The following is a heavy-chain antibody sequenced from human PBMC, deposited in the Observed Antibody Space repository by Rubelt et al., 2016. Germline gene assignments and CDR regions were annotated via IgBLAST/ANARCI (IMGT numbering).Heavy chain of an antibody. CDR3: ASNRGCSSTSCYRYGMDV. J-gene: IGHJ6*02. V-gene: IGHV4-39*01. CDR1: GGSISSSSNH. CDR2: IYYSGST. D-gene: IGHD2-2*01. Sequence: QLQLQESGPGLVKPSETLSLTCTVSGGSISSSSNHWGWIRQPPGKGLEWIGSIYYSGSTYYNPSLKVRVTFSVDTPKNQFSRKRNSVTAADTAVYYCASNRGCSSTSCYRYGMDVWGQGTTVTVSS.